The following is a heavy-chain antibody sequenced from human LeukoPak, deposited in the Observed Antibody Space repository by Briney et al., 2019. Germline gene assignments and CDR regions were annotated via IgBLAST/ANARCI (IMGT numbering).Heavy chain of an antibody. CDR3: ARAGYCSSTSCYRGHYYYYYYMDV. V-gene: IGHV1-8*01. CDR1: GYTFTSYD. Sequence: GASVKVSCKASGYTFTSYDINWVRQATGQGLEWMGWMNPNSGHTGYAQKFQGRVTMTRNTSISTAYMELSSLRSEDTAVYYCARAGYCSSTSCYRGHYYYYYYMDVWGKGTTVTVSS. J-gene: IGHJ6*03. D-gene: IGHD2-2*03. CDR2: MNPNSGHT.